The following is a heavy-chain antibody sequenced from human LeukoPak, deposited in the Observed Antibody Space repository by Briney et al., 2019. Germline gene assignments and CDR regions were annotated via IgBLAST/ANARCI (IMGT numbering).Heavy chain of an antibody. Sequence: GGSLSLSCAASGFTFSNCAMHWVRHAPGKGLEWVAVISYHGMNAFYADSVKGRFSISQDSSTNARYLQRYSLRPEETALYICARGADGGLGKLAVYFFSWGQ. CDR2: ISYHGMNA. J-gene: IGHJ1*01. V-gene: IGHV3-30*04. CDR3: ARGADGGLGKLAVYFFS. D-gene: IGHD2/OR15-2a*01. CDR1: GFTFSNCA.